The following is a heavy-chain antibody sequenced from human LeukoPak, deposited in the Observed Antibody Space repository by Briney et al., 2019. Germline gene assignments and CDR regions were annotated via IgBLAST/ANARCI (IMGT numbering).Heavy chain of an antibody. CDR2: INEDGSGQ. Sequence: GGSLRLSCAVSGLTFSSYWMSWVRQAPGKGLEWLANINEDGSGQYYKDSVKGRFTISRDNAKNSLYLQMNSLRAEDMALYYCAKGTYYYGSGSFDRWGQGTLVTVSS. CDR3: AKGTYYYGSGSFDR. J-gene: IGHJ5*02. CDR1: GLTFSSYW. D-gene: IGHD3-10*01. V-gene: IGHV3-7*03.